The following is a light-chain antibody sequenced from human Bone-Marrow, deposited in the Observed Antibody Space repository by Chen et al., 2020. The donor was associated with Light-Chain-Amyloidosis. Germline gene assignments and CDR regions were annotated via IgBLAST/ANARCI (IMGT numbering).Light chain of an antibody. Sequence: DIVMTQSPDSLAESLGERATINCKSSESLLYRSNNKNYLGWYQQKPGQSPKLLMYWASTRESGVPDRFSGSGSGTDFTLTISSLQAEDVAVYYCQQYYSTPYTFGQGTKLEIQ. CDR3: QQYYSTPYT. J-gene: IGKJ2*01. V-gene: IGKV4-1*01. CDR1: ESLLYRSNNKNY. CDR2: WAS.